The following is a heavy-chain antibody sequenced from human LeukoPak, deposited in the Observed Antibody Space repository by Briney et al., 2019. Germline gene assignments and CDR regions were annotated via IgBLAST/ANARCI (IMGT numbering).Heavy chain of an antibody. V-gene: IGHV1-46*01. CDR1: GYTFTNYY. CDR2: INPSSGTT. J-gene: IGHJ5*02. D-gene: IGHD3-3*01. CDR3: ARGPHKRTYDRDNWFDP. Sequence: ASVKVACKASGYTFTNYYMVWVRQAPVQGLEWMGIINPSSGTTNYAQKFQGRVTMTRDMSTSTVYMELSSLRSEDTAVYYCARGPHKRTYDRDNWFDPWGQGTLVTVSS.